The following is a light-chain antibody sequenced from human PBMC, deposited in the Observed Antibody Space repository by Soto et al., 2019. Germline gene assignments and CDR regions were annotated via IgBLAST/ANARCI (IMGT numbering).Light chain of an antibody. CDR2: SAT. Sequence: DIQMTQSPSSLSASVGDRITITFRPSQSIASFLNWYQQKPGKAPRLLIYSATNLYSGVPSRFSGSDAVTDFTLTISSLQPEDFATYFCQQSYSIPHTFGQGTKVDIK. V-gene: IGKV1-39*01. J-gene: IGKJ2*01. CDR3: QQSYSIPHT. CDR1: QSIASF.